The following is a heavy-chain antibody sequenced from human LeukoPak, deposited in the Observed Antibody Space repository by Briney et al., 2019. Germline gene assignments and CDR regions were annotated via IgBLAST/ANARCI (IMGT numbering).Heavy chain of an antibody. D-gene: IGHD3-10*01. J-gene: IGHJ3*02. CDR2: ISGSGSST. V-gene: IGHV3-23*01. CDR1: GFTFSKFG. CDR3: AKGTGSSPEAFDI. Sequence: GGSLRLSCAGSGFTFSKFGMIWVRQAPGKGLEWVSGISGSGSSTYYADSVKGRSTISRDNAKNTLYLEMHSLRAEATAVYYCAKGTGSSPEAFDIWGQGTMVAVSS.